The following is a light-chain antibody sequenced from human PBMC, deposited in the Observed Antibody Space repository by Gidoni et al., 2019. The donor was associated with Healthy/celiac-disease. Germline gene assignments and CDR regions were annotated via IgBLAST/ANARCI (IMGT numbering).Light chain of an antibody. CDR2: DAS. CDR1: NIGSKS. V-gene: IGLV3-21*02. J-gene: IGLJ2*01. Sequence: SYVLTQPPSVSVAPGQTARLTCGGNNIGSKSVHWYQQKPSQAPVLVVYDASDRHSGIPERFSGSNSGNTATLTISRVEAVDEADYYWQVWDSSSDHPVVFGGGTKLTVL. CDR3: QVWDSSSDHPVV.